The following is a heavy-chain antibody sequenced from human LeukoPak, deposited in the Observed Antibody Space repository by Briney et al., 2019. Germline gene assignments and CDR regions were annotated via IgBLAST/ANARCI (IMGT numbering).Heavy chain of an antibody. D-gene: IGHD3-22*01. Sequence: PSETLSLTCTVSGGSISSYYWSWIRQPPGKGLEWIGCISYSGNTYYNPSLKSRVTISVDTSKKQFSLKLTSVTAADTAFYYCARDSSGFYYARMLNYWGQGTLVTVSS. J-gene: IGHJ4*02. V-gene: IGHV4-59*12. CDR2: ISYSGNT. CDR3: ARDSSGFYYARMLNY. CDR1: GGSISSYY.